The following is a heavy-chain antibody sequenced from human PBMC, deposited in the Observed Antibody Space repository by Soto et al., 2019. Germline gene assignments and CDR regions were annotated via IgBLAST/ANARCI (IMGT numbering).Heavy chain of an antibody. D-gene: IGHD6-6*01. CDR2: VSGLGAST. Sequence: GGSLRLSCAASGFTFNSYAMSWVRQAPGKGLEWVSGVSGLGASTYYADSVKGRFTISRDNSKNTLYLQMNSLRAEDTAVYYRAKLSQYSSSYYFNSWGQGTLVTVSS. CDR3: AKLSQYSSSYYFNS. J-gene: IGHJ4*02. V-gene: IGHV3-23*01. CDR1: GFTFNSYA.